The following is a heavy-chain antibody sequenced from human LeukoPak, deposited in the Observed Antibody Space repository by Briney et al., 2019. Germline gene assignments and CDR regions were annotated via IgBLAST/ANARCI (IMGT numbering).Heavy chain of an antibody. V-gene: IGHV1-69*04. CDR2: IIPILGIA. Sequence: AVKVSFKASGGTFSSYAISWVRQAPGQELEWMGRIIPILGIANYAQKFQGRVTITADKSTSTAYMELSSLRSEDTAVYYCARFLGYGPWGQGTLVTVSS. CDR3: ARFLGYGP. J-gene: IGHJ5*02. D-gene: IGHD2-15*01. CDR1: GGTFSSYA.